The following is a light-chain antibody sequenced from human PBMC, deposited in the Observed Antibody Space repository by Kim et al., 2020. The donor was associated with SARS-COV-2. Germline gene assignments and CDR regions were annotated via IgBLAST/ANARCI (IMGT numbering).Light chain of an antibody. CDR3: GTWDSSLSAWV. CDR2: DNN. V-gene: IGLV1-51*01. J-gene: IGLJ3*02. Sequence: GQTGSISCSGSTSNIGNNYVSWYQQLPGTAPKLLIYDNNKRPSGIPDRFSCSKSGTSATLGITGLQTGDEADYYCGTWDSSLSAWVFGGGTQLTVL. CDR1: TSNIGNNY.